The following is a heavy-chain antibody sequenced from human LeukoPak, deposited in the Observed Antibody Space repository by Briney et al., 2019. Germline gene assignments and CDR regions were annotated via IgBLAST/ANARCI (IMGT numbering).Heavy chain of an antibody. J-gene: IGHJ6*02. CDR2: ISAYNGNT. CDR3: ARNYYDSSGYYRYYYGMDV. Sequence: ASVKVSCKASGYTFTSYGISWVRQAPGQGLEWMGWISAYNGNTNYAQRLQGRVTMTTDTSTSTAYMELSRLRSDDTAVYYCARNYYDSSGYYRYYYGMDVWGQGTTVTVSS. CDR1: GYTFTSYG. D-gene: IGHD3-22*01. V-gene: IGHV1-18*01.